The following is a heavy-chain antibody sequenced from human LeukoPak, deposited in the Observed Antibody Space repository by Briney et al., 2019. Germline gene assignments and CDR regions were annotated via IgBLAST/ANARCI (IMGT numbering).Heavy chain of an antibody. V-gene: IGHV1-8*01. CDR1: GYTFTSYD. Sequence: ASVKVSCEASGYTFTSYDVHWVRQATGQGLEWMGWMNANSGNTGYAQKFQGRVTMTRNTSITTAYMELSSLRSEDTAVYYCARAAYTYYYDSSGAHNNWVDPWGQGTLVTVSS. CDR3: ARAAYTYYYDSSGAHNNWVDP. CDR2: MNANSGNT. J-gene: IGHJ5*02. D-gene: IGHD3-22*01.